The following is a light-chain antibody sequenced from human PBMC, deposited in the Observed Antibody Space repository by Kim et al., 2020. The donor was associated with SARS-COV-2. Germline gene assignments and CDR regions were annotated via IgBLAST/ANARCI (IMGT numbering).Light chain of an antibody. CDR2: CDR. V-gene: IGLV3-9*01. Sequence: VALGQAATITCALNGAGSLIVPWYQPKPGPPPALAIYCDRLRPSGTPERFSGSTSGDTSTLICISAQAGDDDDNYCQVWRINTYVFGTGTTVTVL. J-gene: IGLJ1*01. CDR3: QVWRINTYV. CDR1: GAGSLI.